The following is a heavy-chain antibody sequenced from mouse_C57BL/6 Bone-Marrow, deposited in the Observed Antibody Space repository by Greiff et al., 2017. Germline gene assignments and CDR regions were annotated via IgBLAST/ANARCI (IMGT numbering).Heavy chain of an antibody. D-gene: IGHD2-3*01. V-gene: IGHV1-69*01. CDR2: IDPSDSYT. J-gene: IGHJ2*01. Sequence: QVQLQQPGAELVMPGASVKLSCKASGYTFTSYWMHWVKQRPGQGLEWIGEIDPSDSYTNYNQKFKGKSTLTVDKSSSTAYMQLSSLTSEDSAVYYWARERWPSYYFDYWGQGTTLTVSS. CDR1: GYTFTSYW. CDR3: ARERWPSYYFDY.